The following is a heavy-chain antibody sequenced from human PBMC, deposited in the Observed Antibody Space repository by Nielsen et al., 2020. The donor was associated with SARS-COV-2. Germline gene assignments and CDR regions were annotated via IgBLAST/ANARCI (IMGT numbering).Heavy chain of an antibody. CDR3: AKLGMGYCSGGSCERAFDI. Sequence: WLRQPPGKGLEWIGEIYHSGSTNYNPSLKSRVTISVDKSKNQFSLKLSSVTAADTAVYYCAKLGMGYCSGGSCERAFDIWGQGTMVTVSS. D-gene: IGHD2-15*01. CDR2: IYHSGST. J-gene: IGHJ3*02. V-gene: IGHV4-4*02.